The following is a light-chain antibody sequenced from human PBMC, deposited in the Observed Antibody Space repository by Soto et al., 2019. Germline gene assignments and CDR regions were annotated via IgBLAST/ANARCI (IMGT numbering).Light chain of an antibody. CDR2: AAS. V-gene: IGKV1-27*01. CDR1: QVISNY. CDR3: QKYNSSPWT. Sequence: DIQMTQSPSSLSASVGDRVTITCRASQVISNYLAWYQQKPGKVPKLLIYAASTLQSGVPFRFSGSESGTDFTLNISSLQPEDVATYSCQKYNSSPWTFGQGTKVEIK. J-gene: IGKJ1*01.